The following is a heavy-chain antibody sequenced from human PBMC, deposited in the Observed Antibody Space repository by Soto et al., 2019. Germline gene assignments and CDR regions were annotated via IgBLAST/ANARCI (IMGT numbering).Heavy chain of an antibody. J-gene: IGHJ4*02. D-gene: IGHD3-10*01. CDR2: IWYDGSNK. CDR1: GFTFSSYG. CDR3: ARDRVEYYGSGSYKY. V-gene: IGHV3-33*01. Sequence: ESGGGVVQPGRSLRLSCAASGFTFSSYGMHWVRQAPGKGLEWVAVIWYDGSNKYYADSVKGRFTISRDNSKNTLYLQMNSLRAEDTAVYYCARDRVEYYGSGSYKYWGQGTLVTVSS.